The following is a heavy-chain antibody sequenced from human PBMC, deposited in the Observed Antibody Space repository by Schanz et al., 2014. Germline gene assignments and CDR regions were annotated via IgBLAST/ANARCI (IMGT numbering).Heavy chain of an antibody. CDR1: GYTFTSYS. V-gene: IGHV1-3*01. CDR3: ARDQSPYTNSSDVRYFDY. CDR2: INVGNGNM. D-gene: IGHD6-6*01. J-gene: IGHJ4*02. Sequence: QVQLVQSGAEVHKPGASLKVSCKASGYTFTSYSIHWVRQAPGQGLEWMGWINVGNGNMKYSQKFQGRVTITRDTSASTAYMELTSLRSDDTAVYYCARDQSPYTNSSDVRYFDYWGQGSLVTVSS.